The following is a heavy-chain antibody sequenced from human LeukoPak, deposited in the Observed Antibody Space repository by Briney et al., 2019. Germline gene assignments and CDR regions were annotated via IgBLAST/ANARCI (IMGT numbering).Heavy chain of an antibody. CDR1: GFTFSSYG. J-gene: IGHJ6*03. V-gene: IGHV3-30*02. Sequence: PGGSLRLSCAASGFTFSSYGMHWVRQAPGKGLEWVAFIRYDESNKYYADSVKGRFTISRDNSKNTLYLQMNSLRAEDTAVYYCAKARTVTSYYYMDVWGKGTTVTISS. D-gene: IGHD4-17*01. CDR2: IRYDESNK. CDR3: AKARTVTSYYYMDV.